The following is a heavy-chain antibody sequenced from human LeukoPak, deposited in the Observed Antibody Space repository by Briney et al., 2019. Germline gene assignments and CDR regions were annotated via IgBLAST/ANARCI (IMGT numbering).Heavy chain of an antibody. D-gene: IGHD1-1*01. Sequence: SETLSLTCTVSGDSISSSSSYWGWIRQPPGKGLEWIGSIYYSGSTYYNPSLKSRVTISVDTSKNQFSLKLSSVTAADTAVYYCARVSWTGTTSFDIWGQGTMVTVSS. CDR1: GDSISSSSSY. CDR3: ARVSWTGTTSFDI. V-gene: IGHV4-39*07. J-gene: IGHJ3*02. CDR2: IYYSGST.